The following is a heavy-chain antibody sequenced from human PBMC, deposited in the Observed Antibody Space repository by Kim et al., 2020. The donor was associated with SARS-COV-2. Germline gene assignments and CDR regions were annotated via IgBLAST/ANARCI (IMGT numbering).Heavy chain of an antibody. Sequence: DSVKARFTITRDNSKNTLYLQMNSLRAEDTAVYYCAKEAPRVRGVIPDYWGQGTLVTVSS. J-gene: IGHJ4*02. D-gene: IGHD3-10*01. CDR3: AKEAPRVRGVIPDY. V-gene: IGHV3-23*01.